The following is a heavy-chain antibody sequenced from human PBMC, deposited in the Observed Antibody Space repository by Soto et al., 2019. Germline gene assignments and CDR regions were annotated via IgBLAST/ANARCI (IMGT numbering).Heavy chain of an antibody. CDR1: EFTFSTYA. CDR2: ISGSGDST. J-gene: IGHJ6*02. CDR3: AKASRPGYCSGGNCYYYYYGMDV. V-gene: IGHV3-23*01. D-gene: IGHD2-15*01. Sequence: GGSLRLSCGASEFTFSTYAMSWVRQAPGKGLEWVSAISGSGDSTYYADSVKGRFTISRDNSNNTLYLQMNSLRAEDTAVYYCAKASRPGYCSGGNCYYYYYGMDVWGRGTTVTVSS.